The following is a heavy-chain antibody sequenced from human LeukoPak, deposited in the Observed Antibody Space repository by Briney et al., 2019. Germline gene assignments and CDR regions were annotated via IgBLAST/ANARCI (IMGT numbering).Heavy chain of an antibody. CDR2: ISGSGGST. Sequence: GGSLRLSCAASGFTFSSYAKSWVRQAPGKGLEWVSAISGSGGSTYYADSVKGRFTISRDNSKNTLYLQMNSLRAEDTAVYYCAKTRVVTITTGAFDIWGQGTMVTVSS. J-gene: IGHJ3*02. D-gene: IGHD5-12*01. CDR1: GFTFSSYA. V-gene: IGHV3-23*01. CDR3: AKTRVVTITTGAFDI.